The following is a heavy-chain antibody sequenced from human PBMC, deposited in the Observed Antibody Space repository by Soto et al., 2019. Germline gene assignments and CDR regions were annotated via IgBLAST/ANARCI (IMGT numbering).Heavy chain of an antibody. J-gene: IGHJ4*02. Sequence: GGSLRLSCAASGFTFSTYAMTWVRQAPGNGLEWVSVFSGGGDSTFYADSVKGRFTISRDNSKNTLYLQMNSLRAEDTAVYYCATGGYSSLYYFDYWGQGTLVTVSS. CDR2: FSGGGDST. CDR3: ATGGYSSLYYFDY. CDR1: GFTFSTYA. V-gene: IGHV3-23*01. D-gene: IGHD6-13*01.